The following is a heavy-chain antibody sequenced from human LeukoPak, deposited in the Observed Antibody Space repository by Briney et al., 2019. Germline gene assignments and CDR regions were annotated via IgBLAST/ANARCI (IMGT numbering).Heavy chain of an antibody. Sequence: ASVKVSCKASGYTFSNYGYSWVRQAPGQGLEGVGWISTYNGNTNYAQKFQGRVTMTTDTPTSTAYMELRSLRSDDSAVYYCARAGHRRYYYDNGYDYWGQGTLVTVSS. D-gene: IGHD3-22*01. V-gene: IGHV1-18*01. J-gene: IGHJ4*02. CDR1: GYTFSNYG. CDR2: ISTYNGNT. CDR3: ARAGHRRYYYDNGYDY.